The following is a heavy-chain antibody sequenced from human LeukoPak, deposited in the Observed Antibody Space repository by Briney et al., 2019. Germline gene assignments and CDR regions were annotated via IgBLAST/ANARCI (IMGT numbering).Heavy chain of an antibody. D-gene: IGHD1-14*01. CDR2: ILENGSYQ. CDR1: GFTFSNYI. Sequence: PGRSLRLSCAASGFTFSNYIMHWVRQAPGKGLDWVAVILENGSYQYYADSVKGRFTISRDNSKNTLFLQMNSLRDEDTAIYYCARVQGGGFRTADYWGQGTLVAVSS. CDR3: ARVQGGGFRTADY. J-gene: IGHJ4*02. V-gene: IGHV3-30*04.